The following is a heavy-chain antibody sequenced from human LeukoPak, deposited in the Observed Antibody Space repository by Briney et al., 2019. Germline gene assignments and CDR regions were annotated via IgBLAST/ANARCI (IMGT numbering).Heavy chain of an antibody. D-gene: IGHD6-13*01. V-gene: IGHV1-58*01. CDR1: RFTFTSSA. CDR3: AAAYSSSPIDFDY. CDR2: IVVGSGNT. J-gene: IGHJ4*02. Sequence: ASVKVSCKASRFTFTSSAVQWVRQARGQRLEWIGWIVVGSGNTNYAQKFQERVTITRDMSTSTAYMELSSLRSEDTAVYYCAAAYSSSPIDFDYWGQGTLVTVSS.